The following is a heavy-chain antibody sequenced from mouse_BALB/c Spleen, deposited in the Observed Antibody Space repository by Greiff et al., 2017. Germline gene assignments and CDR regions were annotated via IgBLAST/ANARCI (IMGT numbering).Heavy chain of an antibody. CDR1: GYTFTSYW. V-gene: IGHV1S22*01. CDR2: IYPGSGST. Sequence: LQQPGSELVRPGASVKLSCKASGYTFTSYWMHWVKQRHGQGLEWIGNIYPGSGSTNYDEKFKSKGTLTVDTSSSTAYMHLSSLTSEDSAVYYCTRSGVYAMDYWGQGTSVTVSS. J-gene: IGHJ4*01. CDR3: TRSGVYAMDY.